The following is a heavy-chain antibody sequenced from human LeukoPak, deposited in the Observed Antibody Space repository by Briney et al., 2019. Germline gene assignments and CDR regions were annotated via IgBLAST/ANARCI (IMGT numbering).Heavy chain of an antibody. CDR1: GFTFDDYA. CDR2: ISWNSGSI. Sequence: PGGSLRLSCAASGFTFDDYATHWVRQAPGKGLEWVSGISWNSGSIGYADSVKGRFTISRDNAKNSLYLQMNSLRAEDAALYYCAKDIWETTVTTVFDYWGQGTLVTVSS. J-gene: IGHJ4*02. D-gene: IGHD4-17*01. CDR3: AKDIWETTVTTVFDY. V-gene: IGHV3-9*01.